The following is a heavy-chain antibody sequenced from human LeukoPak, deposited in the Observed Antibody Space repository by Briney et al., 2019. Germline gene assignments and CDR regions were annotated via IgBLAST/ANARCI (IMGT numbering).Heavy chain of an antibody. V-gene: IGHV3-53*01. Sequence: GGSLRLSCAASGFTVSSNYMSWVRQAPGKGLEWVSVIYSGGSTYYADSVKGRFTISRDNSKNTLYLQMNSLRAEDTAVYYCARDRYSSSWSPPSGMDVWGQGTTVTVSS. CDR2: IYSGGST. CDR1: GFTVSSNY. J-gene: IGHJ6*02. CDR3: ARDRYSSSWSPPSGMDV. D-gene: IGHD6-13*01.